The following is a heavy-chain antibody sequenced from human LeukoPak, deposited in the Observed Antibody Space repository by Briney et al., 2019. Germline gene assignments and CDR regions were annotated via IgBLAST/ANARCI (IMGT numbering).Heavy chain of an antibody. CDR3: AKDQSTLGFDY. D-gene: IGHD2-2*01. CDR1: GFTFSSYG. CDR2: IWYDGSNK. Sequence: PGGSLRLSCAASGFTFSSYGMHWVRQAPGKGLEWVAVIWYDGSNKYYADSVKGRFTISRDNSKNTLYLQMNCLRAEDTAVYYCAKDQSTLGFDYWGQGTLVTVSS. V-gene: IGHV3-33*06. J-gene: IGHJ4*02.